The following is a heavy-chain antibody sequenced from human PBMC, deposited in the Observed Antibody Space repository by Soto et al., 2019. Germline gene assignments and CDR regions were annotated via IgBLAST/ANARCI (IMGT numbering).Heavy chain of an antibody. CDR3: TTIVVVVAATDYYYGMDV. J-gene: IGHJ6*02. CDR2: IKSKTDGGTT. D-gene: IGHD2-15*01. CDR1: GFTFSNAW. V-gene: IGHV3-15*01. Sequence: GGPLRLSCAASGFTFSNAWMSWVRQAPGKGLEWVGRIKSKTDGGTTDYAAPVKGRFTISRDDSKNTLYLQMNSLKTEDTAVYYCTTIVVVVAATDYYYGMDVWGQGTTVTVSS.